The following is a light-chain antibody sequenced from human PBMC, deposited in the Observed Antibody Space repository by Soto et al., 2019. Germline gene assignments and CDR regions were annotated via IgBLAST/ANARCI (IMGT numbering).Light chain of an antibody. CDR1: QAISSS. CDR3: QHLNYYRYT. Sequence: DIQLTQSPSFLSASVGDRVTITCRASQAISSSLAWYQHNPGKAPKLLIYAASTLQNGVPSSFSGSGSGTELTLTISIQQPQHFSTSYFQHLNYYRYTLGQRTKGEIK. V-gene: IGKV1-9*01. CDR2: AAS. J-gene: IGKJ2*01.